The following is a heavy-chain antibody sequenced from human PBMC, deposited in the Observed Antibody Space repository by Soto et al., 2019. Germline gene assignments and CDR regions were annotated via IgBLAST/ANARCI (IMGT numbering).Heavy chain of an antibody. CDR2: IYPGDSDA. J-gene: IGHJ6*02. CDR3: ARQTSGWFAMDV. CDR1: AYSFTNYW. V-gene: IGHV5-51*01. Sequence: GESLDLSCYGSAYSFTNYWIGWVRRMPAKGLEWLGIIYPGDSDARYSPSFQGQVSISVNMSINTAYLRWRSLKASDTAIYYCARQTSGWFAMDVWGQGTTVTVSS. D-gene: IGHD6-19*01.